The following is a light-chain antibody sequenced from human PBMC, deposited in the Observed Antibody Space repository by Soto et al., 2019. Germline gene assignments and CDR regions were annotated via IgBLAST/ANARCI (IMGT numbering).Light chain of an antibody. J-gene: IGKJ5*01. CDR1: QDISNY. CDR2: DAS. CDR3: QQSYSTSVS. V-gene: IGKV1-33*01. Sequence: DIQMTQSPSSLSASVGDRVTITCQASQDISNYLNWYQQKPGKAPKLLIYDASNLETGVPSRFSGSGSGTDFTFTISSLQPEDFATYYCQQSYSTSVSFGQGTRLEI.